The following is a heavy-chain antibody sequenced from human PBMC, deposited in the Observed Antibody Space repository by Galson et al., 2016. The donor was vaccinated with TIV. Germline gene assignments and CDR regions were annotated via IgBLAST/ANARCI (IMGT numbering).Heavy chain of an antibody. CDR3: ARGSPYSSSSPGIFDI. CDR2: ILPVYGTT. J-gene: IGHJ3*02. V-gene: IGHV1-46*01. D-gene: IGHD3-10*01. Sequence: SVKVSCKASGYTFTSYHLHWVRQAPGQGLEWMGRILPVYGTTVYAQEFQGRLSIGAETSTGTATLELSSLRFEDTAMYYCARGSPYSSSSPGIFDIWGQGTKVTVSS. CDR1: GYTFTSYH.